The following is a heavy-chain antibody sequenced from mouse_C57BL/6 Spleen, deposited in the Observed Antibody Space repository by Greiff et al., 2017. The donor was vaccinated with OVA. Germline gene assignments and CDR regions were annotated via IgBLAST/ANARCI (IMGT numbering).Heavy chain of an antibody. CDR1: GYTFTSYG. CDR3: AREGLREDAMEY. J-gene: IGHJ4*01. Sequence: VQLQQSGAELARPGASVKLSCKASGYTFTSYGISWVKQRTGQGLEWIGEIYPRSGNTYYNEKFKGKATLTADKSSSTAYMELRSLTSEDSAVYFCAREGLREDAMEYWGQGTSVTVSS. CDR2: IYPRSGNT. V-gene: IGHV1-81*01. D-gene: IGHD2-2*01.